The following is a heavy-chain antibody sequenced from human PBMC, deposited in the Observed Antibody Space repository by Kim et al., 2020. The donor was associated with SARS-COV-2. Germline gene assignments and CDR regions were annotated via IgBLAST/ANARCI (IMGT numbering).Heavy chain of an antibody. D-gene: IGHD3-10*01. CDR2: IRSKAYGGTT. CDR3: TRDRGVGLIYYYYYGMDV. CDR1: GFTFGDYA. V-gene: IGHV3-49*04. Sequence: GGSLRLSCTASGFTFGDYAMSWVRQAPGKGLEWVGFIRSKAYGGTTEYAASVKGRFTISRDDSKSIAYLQMNSLKTEDTAVYYCTRDRGVGLIYYYYYGMDVWGQGTTVTVSS. J-gene: IGHJ6*02.